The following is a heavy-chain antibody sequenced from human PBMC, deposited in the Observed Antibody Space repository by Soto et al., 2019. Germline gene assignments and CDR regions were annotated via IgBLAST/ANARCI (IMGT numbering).Heavy chain of an antibody. V-gene: IGHV4-59*07. Sequence: SDTLSLTCTVSGGSISSYYWSWIRQPPGKGLEWIGYIYYSGSTNYNPSLKSRVTISVDTSKNQFSLKLSSVTAADTAVYYCARGSSSDFDYWGQGTLVTVSS. CDR3: ARGSSSDFDY. D-gene: IGHD6-13*01. CDR1: GGSISSYY. J-gene: IGHJ4*02. CDR2: IYYSGST.